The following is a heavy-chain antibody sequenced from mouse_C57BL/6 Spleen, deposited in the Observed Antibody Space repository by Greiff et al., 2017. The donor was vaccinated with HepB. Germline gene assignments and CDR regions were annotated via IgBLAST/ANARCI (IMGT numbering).Heavy chain of an antibody. J-gene: IGHJ2*01. D-gene: IGHD3-3*01. CDR1: GYAFSSSW. CDR3: ARWRDFYFDY. CDR2: IYPGDGDT. V-gene: IGHV1-82*01. Sequence: VKLQESGPELVKPGASVKISCKASGYAFSSSWMNWVKQRPGKGLEWIGRIYPGDGDTNYNGKFKGKATLTADKSSSTAYMQLSSLTSEDSAVYFCARWRDFYFDYWGQGTTLTVSS.